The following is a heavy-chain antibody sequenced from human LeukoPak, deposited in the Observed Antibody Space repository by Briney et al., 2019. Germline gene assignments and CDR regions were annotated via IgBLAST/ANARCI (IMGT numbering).Heavy chain of an antibody. CDR2: IYYSGST. V-gene: IGHV4-59*08. CDR3: ARGEFRVVRRGAFDI. Sequence: SETLSLTCTVSGGSISGYYWSWIRQPPGKGLEWIGYIYYSGSTNYNPSLKSRVTISVDTSKNQFSLKLSSVTAADTAVYYCARGEFRVVRRGAFDIWGQGTMVTVSS. CDR1: GGSISGYY. J-gene: IGHJ3*02. D-gene: IGHD3-10*01.